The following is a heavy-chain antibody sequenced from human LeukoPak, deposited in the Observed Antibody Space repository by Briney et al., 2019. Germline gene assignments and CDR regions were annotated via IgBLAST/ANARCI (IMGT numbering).Heavy chain of an antibody. V-gene: IGHV1-2*02. CDR1: GHTFTGYY. CDR3: ARESADYYDSSGYYYLVYYFDY. CDR2: INPNSGGT. Sequence: ASVKVSCKASGHTFTGYYMHWVLQAPGQGLEWMGWINPNSGGTNYAQKIQGRVTMTRDTSISTAYMELSRLRSDDTAVYYCARESADYYDSSGYYYLVYYFDYWGQGTLVTVSS. D-gene: IGHD3-22*01. J-gene: IGHJ4*02.